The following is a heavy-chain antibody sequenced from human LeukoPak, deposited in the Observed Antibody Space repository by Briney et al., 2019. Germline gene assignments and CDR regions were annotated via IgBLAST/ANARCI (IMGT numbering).Heavy chain of an antibody. CDR3: ARDIGAFDP. CDR1: GFTFSSYA. J-gene: IGHJ5*02. D-gene: IGHD1-26*01. V-gene: IGHV3-30*04. Sequence: GGSLRLSCAASGFTFSSYAMHWVRQAPGKGLEWVAVISYDGSNKYNADSVKGRFTISRDNSKNTLYLQMNSLRAEDTAVYYCARDIGAFDPWGQGTLVTVSS. CDR2: ISYDGSNK.